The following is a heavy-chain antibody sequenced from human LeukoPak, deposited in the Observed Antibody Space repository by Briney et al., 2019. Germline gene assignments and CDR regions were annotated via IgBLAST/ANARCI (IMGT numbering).Heavy chain of an antibody. CDR1: GGSISSSSYY. J-gene: IGHJ4*02. CDR3: ARGVARSSKFHFSYYFDY. D-gene: IGHD6-6*01. CDR2: IYHSGST. Sequence: SETLSLTCAVSGGSISSSSYYWGWIRQPPGKGLEWIGSIYHSGSTYYNPSLKSRVTISVDTSKNQFSLKLSSVTAADTAVYYCARGVARSSKFHFSYYFDYWGQGTLVTVSS. V-gene: IGHV4-39*07.